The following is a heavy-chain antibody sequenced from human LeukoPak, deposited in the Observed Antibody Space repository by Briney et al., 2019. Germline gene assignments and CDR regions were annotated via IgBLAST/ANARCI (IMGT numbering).Heavy chain of an antibody. CDR2: INPNSGGT. J-gene: IGHJ6*03. CDR3: ARDGEELSYYYYYMDV. Sequence: ASVKVSCKASGYTFTGYYMHWVRQVPGQGLEWMGWINPNSGGTNYAQKFQGRVTMTRDTSISTAYMELSRLRSDDTAVYYCARDGEELSYYYYYMDVWGKGTTVTVSS. D-gene: IGHD1-7*01. CDR1: GYTFTGYY. V-gene: IGHV1-2*02.